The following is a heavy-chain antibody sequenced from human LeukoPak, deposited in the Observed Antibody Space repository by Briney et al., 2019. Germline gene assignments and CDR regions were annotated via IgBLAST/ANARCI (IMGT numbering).Heavy chain of an antibody. V-gene: IGHV3-21*01. J-gene: IGHJ4*02. CDR1: GFTFSTYY. Sequence: GGSLRLSCAASGFTFSTYYMNWVRQAPGKGLEWVSSITTSSSYIYYADSVKGRFTISRDNAKNSLYLQMNSLRAEVTAVYYCARDLGGYSYGSHFDYWGQGTLVTVSS. CDR2: ITTSSSYI. D-gene: IGHD5-18*01. CDR3: ARDLGGYSYGSHFDY.